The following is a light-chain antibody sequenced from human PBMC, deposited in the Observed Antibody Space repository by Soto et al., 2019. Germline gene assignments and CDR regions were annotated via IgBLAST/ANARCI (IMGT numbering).Light chain of an antibody. CDR3: QQYNNWPWT. V-gene: IGKV3-15*01. J-gene: IGKJ1*01. CDR1: QSVGRN. CDR2: GAS. Sequence: EILMTQSPATLSASPWERATLSCRASQSVGRNLAWYQQKPGQAPRLLIYGASTRATGIPARFSGSGSGTEFTLTISSLQSEDFAVYYCQQYNNWPWTFGQGTKVDIK.